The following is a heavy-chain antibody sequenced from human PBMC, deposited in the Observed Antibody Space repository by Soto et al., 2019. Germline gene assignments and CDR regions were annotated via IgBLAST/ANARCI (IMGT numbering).Heavy chain of an antibody. J-gene: IGHJ4*02. D-gene: IGHD3-10*01. CDR2: IYYLGST. Sequence: SSETLSLTCSVSGGSMSEYFWRWIRQSPGKGLEWIGYIYYLGSTDYNPSLKSRVTISVDTSKRQFSLRLTSVTAADTAVYYCATDGYDGSGSPYPAYWGPGTQVT. CDR3: ATDGYDGSGSPYPAY. CDR1: GGSMSEYF. V-gene: IGHV4-59*01.